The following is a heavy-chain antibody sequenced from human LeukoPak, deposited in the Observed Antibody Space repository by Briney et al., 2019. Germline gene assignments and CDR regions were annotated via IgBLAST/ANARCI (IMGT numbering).Heavy chain of an antibody. J-gene: IGHJ4*02. Sequence: PGGSLRLSCAASGFSLSSYSMNWVRQAPGKGLEWVSSISSSNGYIYYADSVKGRFTISRDNAKNSLYLQMNSLRVEDTAVYYCARDAGNSGYDLLDFWGQGTLVTVSS. D-gene: IGHD5-12*01. CDR1: GFSLSSYS. CDR3: ARDAGNSGYDLLDF. V-gene: IGHV3-21*01. CDR2: ISSSNGYI.